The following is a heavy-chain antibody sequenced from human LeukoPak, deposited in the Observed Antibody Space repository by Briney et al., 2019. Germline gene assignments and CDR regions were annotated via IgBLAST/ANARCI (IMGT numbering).Heavy chain of an antibody. D-gene: IGHD3-10*01. V-gene: IGHV4-31*03. CDR2: IYYSGST. J-gene: IGHJ4*02. Sequence: TSETLSLTCTVSGGSISSSSYYWGWIRQPPGKGLEWIGYIYYSGSTYYNPSLKSRVTISVDMSKNQFSLKLSSVTAADTAVYYCARGLRSGELDYWGQGTLVTVSS. CDR1: GGSISSSSYY. CDR3: ARGLRSGELDY.